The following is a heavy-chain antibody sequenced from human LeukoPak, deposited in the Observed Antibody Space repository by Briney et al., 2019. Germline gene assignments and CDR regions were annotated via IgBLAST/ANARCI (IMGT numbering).Heavy chain of an antibody. V-gene: IGHV3-23*01. D-gene: IGHD3-22*01. CDR2: ISGSGGST. Sequence: LTGGSLRLSCAASGFTFSSYAMSWVRQAPGKGLEWVSAISGSGGSTYYADSVKGRFTISRDNSKSTLYLQMNSLRAEDTAVYYCAKPGGDSSGYYYDYYYGMDVWGQGTTVTVSS. CDR1: GFTFSSYA. CDR3: AKPGGDSSGYYYDYYYGMDV. J-gene: IGHJ6*02.